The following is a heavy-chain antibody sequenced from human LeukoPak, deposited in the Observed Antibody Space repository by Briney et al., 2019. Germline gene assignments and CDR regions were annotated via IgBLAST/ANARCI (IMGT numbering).Heavy chain of an antibody. Sequence: ASETLSLTCTVSGGSISSGGHYWSWIRQHPGKGLEWIGYIYYSGSTYYNPSLKSRVTISVDTSKNQFSLKLSSVTAADTAVYYCARDFPYCSSTSCSGMDVWGQGTTVTVSS. CDR1: GGSISSGGHY. CDR2: IYYSGST. CDR3: ARDFPYCSSTSCSGMDV. J-gene: IGHJ6*02. V-gene: IGHV4-31*03. D-gene: IGHD2-2*01.